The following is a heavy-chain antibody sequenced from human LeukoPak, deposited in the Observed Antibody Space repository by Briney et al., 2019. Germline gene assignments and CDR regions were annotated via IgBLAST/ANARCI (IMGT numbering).Heavy chain of an antibody. J-gene: IGHJ6*03. CDR1: GDSINDHY. D-gene: IGHD2-15*01. CDR3: ARQTCRGATCYREDQYYYMDV. Sequence: SETLSLTCTVSGDSINDHYWSWIRQPPGEGLEWIGDIYSSVSTNYNPSLKSRVTISIDTSKNQFSLKLGSVTAADTGVYYCARQTCRGATCYREDQYYYMDVWGKGTTVTVSS. V-gene: IGHV4-4*09. CDR2: IYSSVST.